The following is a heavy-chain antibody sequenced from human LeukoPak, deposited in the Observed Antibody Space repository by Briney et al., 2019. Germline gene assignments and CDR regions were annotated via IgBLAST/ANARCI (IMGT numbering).Heavy chain of an antibody. CDR2: MNPNSGNT. J-gene: IGHJ1*01. CDR3: ARGLRDSSGREYFQD. CDR1: GYTFTSYD. V-gene: IGHV1-8*01. D-gene: IGHD6-19*01. Sequence: ASVKVSCKASGYTFTSYDSNWVRQATGQGLEWMGWMNPNSGNTGYAQKFQGRVTMTRNTSISTAYMGLSSLRSEDTAVYYCARGLRDSSGREYFQDWGQGTLVTVSS.